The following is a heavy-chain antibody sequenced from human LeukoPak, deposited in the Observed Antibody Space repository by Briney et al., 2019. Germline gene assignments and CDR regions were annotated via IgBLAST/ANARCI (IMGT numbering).Heavy chain of an antibody. CDR3: ARGDDSSGYYYRTYYFDY. CDR1: GGSIGTYY. J-gene: IGHJ4*02. V-gene: IGHV4-59*12. D-gene: IGHD3-22*01. Sequence: SETLSLTCTVSGGSIGTYYWSWIRQPPGKGLEWIGYIYYSGSTNYNPSLKSRVTISVDTSKNQFSLKLSSVTAADTAVYYCARGDDSSGYYYRTYYFDYWGQGTLVTVSS. CDR2: IYYSGST.